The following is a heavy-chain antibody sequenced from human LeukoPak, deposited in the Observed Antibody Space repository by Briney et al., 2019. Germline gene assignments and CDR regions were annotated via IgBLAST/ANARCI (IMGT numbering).Heavy chain of an antibody. CDR1: GGSISSSSYY. Sequence: SESLSLTCTVSGGSISSSSYYWGWIRQPPGKGLEWIGSIYYSGSTNYNPSLKSRVTISVDTSKNQFSLKLSSVTAADTAVYYCARADRPREIPPLIRKKNAFDIWGQGTMVTVSS. CDR3: ARADRPREIPPLIRKKNAFDI. D-gene: IGHD2-8*01. CDR2: IYYSGST. J-gene: IGHJ3*02. V-gene: IGHV4-39*07.